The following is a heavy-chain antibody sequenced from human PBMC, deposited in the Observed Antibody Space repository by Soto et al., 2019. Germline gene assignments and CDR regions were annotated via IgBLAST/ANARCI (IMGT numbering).Heavy chain of an antibody. Sequence: TLSLTCTVSGGSISSSSYYWGWIRQPPGKGLEWIGSIYYSGSTNYNPSLKSRVTISVDTSKNQFSLKLSSVTAADTAVYYCARGRTPYYDFWSGHFPGYWGQGTLVTVSS. CDR3: ARGRTPYYDFWSGHFPGY. CDR1: GGSISSSSYY. D-gene: IGHD3-3*01. V-gene: IGHV4-39*07. CDR2: IYYSGST. J-gene: IGHJ4*02.